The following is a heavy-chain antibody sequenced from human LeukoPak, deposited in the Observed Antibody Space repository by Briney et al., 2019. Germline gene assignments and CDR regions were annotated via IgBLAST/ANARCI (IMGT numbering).Heavy chain of an antibody. D-gene: IGHD3-3*01. CDR1: GGSISSYY. J-gene: IGHJ3*02. Sequence: PSETLSLTRTVSGGSISSYYWSWIRQPPGKGLEWIGYIYYSGSTNYNSSLKSRVTIPVDTSKNQFSLKLSSVTAADTAVYYCARDPRGHYDFWSGFRADAFDIWGQGTMVTVSS. V-gene: IGHV4-59*01. CDR3: ARDPRGHYDFWSGFRADAFDI. CDR2: IYYSGST.